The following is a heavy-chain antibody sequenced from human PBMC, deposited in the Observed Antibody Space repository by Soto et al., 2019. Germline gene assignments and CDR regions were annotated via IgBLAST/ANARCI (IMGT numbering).Heavy chain of an antibody. V-gene: IGHV4-39*01. CDR1: GGAISNSTYY. J-gene: IGHJ5*02. D-gene: IGHD6-13*01. Sequence: PSETLSLTCTVSGGAISNSTYYWGWIRQPPGKRLEWIGSVSFSGSKYYNPSLKSRVTFSIDTSKTLISLKLRSVTAADTAVYYCAGGSTWQGRDWFDPWGQGTLVTVSS. CDR3: AGGSTWQGRDWFDP. CDR2: VSFSGSK.